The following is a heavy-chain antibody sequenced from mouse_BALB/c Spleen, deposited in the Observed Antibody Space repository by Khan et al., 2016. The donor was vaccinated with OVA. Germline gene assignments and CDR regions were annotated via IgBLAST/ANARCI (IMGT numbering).Heavy chain of an antibody. V-gene: IGHV2-3*01. CDR3: AKRRVVYFDS. D-gene: IGHD1-3*01. CDR2: IWGDGST. CDR1: GFSLTTDG. Sequence: QVQLKESGPGLVAPSQCLSITCTVSGFSLTTDGVCWVRQPPGKGLEWLGVIWGDGSTNYHSALRTSLSIRKDNSTSQVFLQLISMLTDDTATYYCAKRRVVYFDSWGQGTTLTVAS. J-gene: IGHJ2*01.